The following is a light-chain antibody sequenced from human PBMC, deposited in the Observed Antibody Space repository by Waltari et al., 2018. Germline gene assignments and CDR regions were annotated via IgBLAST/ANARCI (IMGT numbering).Light chain of an antibody. V-gene: IGKV1-5*03. J-gene: IGKJ2*01. CDR2: KAS. CDR1: QSINNW. CDR3: QQYKTYWS. Sequence: DIQMTQSPSTLPASVGDRVSITCRASQSINNWLAWYHHKPGKAPNLLIYKASSLESGVPSRFSGSGFGTEFTLTISSLQPDDVATYYCQQYKTYWSFGQGTKLEIK.